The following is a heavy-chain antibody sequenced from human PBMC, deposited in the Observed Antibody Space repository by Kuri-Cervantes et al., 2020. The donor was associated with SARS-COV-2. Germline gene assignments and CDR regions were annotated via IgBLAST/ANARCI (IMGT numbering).Heavy chain of an antibody. CDR1: GFTFSDYY. CDR3: ARDLYYYDSSGYYDY. D-gene: IGHD3-22*01. J-gene: IGHJ4*02. Sequence: GESLKISCAASGFTFSDYYMNWVRQAPGKGLEWVSSISSSSSYTNYADSVKGRFTISRDNAKNSLYLQMNSLRAEDTAVYYCARDLYYYDSSGYYDYWGQGTLVTVSS. V-gene: IGHV3-11*05. CDR2: ISSSSSYT.